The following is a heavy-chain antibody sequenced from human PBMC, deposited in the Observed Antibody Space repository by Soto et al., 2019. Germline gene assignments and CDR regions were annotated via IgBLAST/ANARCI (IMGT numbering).Heavy chain of an antibody. D-gene: IGHD5-12*01. CDR1: GITSTTYA. J-gene: IGHJ5*02. CDR2: INTGNGNT. V-gene: IGHV1-3*04. CDR3: ARAISGYVT. Sequence: QVQLVQSGAEVKKPGASVKVSCKASGITSTTYAIHWVRQVPGQGLEWMGWINTGNGNTRYSQRFLGRVSLTTDTSVSTASMDLSSLTSEDTAVYYCARAISGYVTWGQGTLITVSS.